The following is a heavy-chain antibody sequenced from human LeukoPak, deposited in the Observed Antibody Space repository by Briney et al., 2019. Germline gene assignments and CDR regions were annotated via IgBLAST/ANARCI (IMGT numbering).Heavy chain of an antibody. D-gene: IGHD2/OR15-2a*01. CDR1: GLTFNRCG. Sequence: GGSLRLSCAASGLTFNRCGMHWVRQAPGKGLEWVAFIRSDGSNEYYEDSVKGRFTISRDDSKNMLYLQMNSLRAEDTAVYYCARSGLSRFGFWGQGTLVTVSS. V-gene: IGHV3-30*02. J-gene: IGHJ4*02. CDR2: IRSDGSNE. CDR3: ARSGLSRFGF.